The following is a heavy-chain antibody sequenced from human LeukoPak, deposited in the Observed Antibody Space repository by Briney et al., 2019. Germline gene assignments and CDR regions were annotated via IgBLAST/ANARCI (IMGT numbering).Heavy chain of an antibody. CDR2: ISAYNGNT. CDR3: ARLLRGYSGYDLDY. V-gene: IGHV1-18*01. D-gene: IGHD5-12*01. CDR1: GYTFTSYG. Sequence: ASVKVSCKASGYTFTSYGISWVRQAPGQGLEWMGWISAYNGNTNYAQKLQGRVTMTTDTSTSKAYMELRSLRSDDTAVYYCARLLRGYSGYDLDYWGQGTLVTVSS. J-gene: IGHJ4*02.